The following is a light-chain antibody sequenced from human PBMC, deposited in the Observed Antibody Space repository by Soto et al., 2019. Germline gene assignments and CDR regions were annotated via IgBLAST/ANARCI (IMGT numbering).Light chain of an antibody. CDR3: QVWDSSSDVV. CDR2: YDN. J-gene: IGLJ2*01. Sequence: SYVLTQPPSVSVAPGKTARITCGGNNIGSKSVHWYQQKPGQAPVLVIYYDNDRPSGIPERFSGSKSGNTATLTISRVEVGDEADYYCQVWDSSSDVVFGGGSKLTVL. CDR1: NIGSKS. V-gene: IGLV3-21*04.